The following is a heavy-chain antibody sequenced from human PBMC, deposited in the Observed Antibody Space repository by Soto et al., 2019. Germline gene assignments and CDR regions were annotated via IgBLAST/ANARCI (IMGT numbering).Heavy chain of an antibody. CDR3: ARTLYGDNVDY. CDR2: ISAYNGNT. V-gene: IGHV1-18*01. CDR1: GYTFTSYG. D-gene: IGHD4-17*01. J-gene: IGHJ4*02. Sequence: GASVKVSCKASGYTFTSYGISWVRQAPGQGLEWMGWISAYNGNTSYAQKLQGRVTMTRNTSTSTAYMELSSLRSEDTAVYYCARTLYGDNVDYWGQGTLVTVSS.